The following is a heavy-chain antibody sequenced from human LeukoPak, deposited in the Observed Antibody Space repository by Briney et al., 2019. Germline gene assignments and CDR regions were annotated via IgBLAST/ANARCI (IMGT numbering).Heavy chain of an antibody. J-gene: IGHJ4*02. Sequence: PSETLCLTCTVSGGSISSYYWSWIRQPPGKGLEWIGYIYYSGSTNYNPSLKSRVTISVDTSKNQFSLKLSSVTAADTAVYYCARLVAVAGPDYWGQGTLVTVSS. CDR2: IYYSGST. D-gene: IGHD6-19*01. CDR3: ARLVAVAGPDY. V-gene: IGHV4-59*08. CDR1: GGSISSYY.